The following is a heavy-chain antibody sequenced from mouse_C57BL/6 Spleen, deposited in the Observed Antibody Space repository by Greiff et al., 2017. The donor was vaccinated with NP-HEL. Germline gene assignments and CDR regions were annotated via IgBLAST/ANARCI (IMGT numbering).Heavy chain of an antibody. V-gene: IGHV1-53*01. CDR3: AREDYDYEDYFDY. CDR2: INPSNGGT. Sequence: QVQLQQPGTELVKPGASVKLSCKASGYTFTSYWMLWVKQRPGQGLEWIGNINPSNGGTNYNEKFKSKATLTVDKSSSTAYMQLSSLTSEDSAVYYCAREDYDYEDYFDYWGQGTTLTVSS. CDR1: GYTFTSYW. J-gene: IGHJ2*01. D-gene: IGHD2-4*01.